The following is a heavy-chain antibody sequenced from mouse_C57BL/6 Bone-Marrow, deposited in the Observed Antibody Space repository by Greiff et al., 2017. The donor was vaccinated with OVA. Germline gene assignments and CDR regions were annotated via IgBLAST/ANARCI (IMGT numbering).Heavy chain of an antibody. CDR3: TTGITTVRKDY. J-gene: IGHJ2*01. CDR1: GFNIKDDY. V-gene: IGHV14-4*01. D-gene: IGHD1-1*01. Sequence: EVQLQQSGAELVRPGASVKLSCTASGFNIKDDYMHWVKQRPEQGLEWIGWIDPENGDTEYASKFQGKATITADTSSNTAYMQLSSLTSEDTAVYYCTTGITTVRKDYWGQGTTVTVSS. CDR2: IDPENGDT.